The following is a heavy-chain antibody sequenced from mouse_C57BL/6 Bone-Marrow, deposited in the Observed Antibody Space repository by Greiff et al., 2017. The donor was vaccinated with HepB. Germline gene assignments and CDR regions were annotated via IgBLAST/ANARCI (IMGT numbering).Heavy chain of an antibody. V-gene: IGHV7-1*01. Sequence: EVNVVESGGGLVQSGRSLRLSCATSGFTFSDFYMEWVRQAPGKGLEWIAASRNKANDYTTEYSASVKGRFIVSRDTSQSILYLQMNALRAEDTAIYYCARDHYGYDYAMDYWGQGTSVTVSS. D-gene: IGHD2-2*01. J-gene: IGHJ4*01. CDR3: ARDHYGYDYAMDY. CDR2: SRNKANDYTT. CDR1: GFTFSDFY.